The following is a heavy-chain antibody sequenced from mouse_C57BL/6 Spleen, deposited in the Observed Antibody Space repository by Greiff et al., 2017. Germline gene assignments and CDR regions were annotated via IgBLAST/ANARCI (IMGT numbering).Heavy chain of an antibody. Sequence: EVQLKESGPGLVKPSQSLSLTCSVTGYSITSGYYWNWIRQFPGNKLEWMGYISYDGSNNYNPSLKNRISITRDTSKNQFFLKLNSVTTEDTATYYCAREDYDYGAMDYWGQGTSVTVSS. CDR1: GYSITSGYY. J-gene: IGHJ4*01. V-gene: IGHV3-6*01. CDR3: AREDYDYGAMDY. D-gene: IGHD1-1*02. CDR2: ISYDGSN.